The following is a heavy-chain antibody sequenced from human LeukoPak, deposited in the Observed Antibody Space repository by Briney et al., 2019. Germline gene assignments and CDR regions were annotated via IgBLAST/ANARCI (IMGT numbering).Heavy chain of an antibody. Sequence: SETLSLTCTVSGGSISSHYWSWIRQPPGKGLEWIGYFYYSGSTNYNPSLKSRVTISVDTSKNQFSLKLSSVTAADTAVYYCARSIIAAAGTNYYMDVWGKGTTVTVSS. V-gene: IGHV4-59*11. CDR3: ARSIIAAAGTNYYMDV. CDR2: FYYSGST. J-gene: IGHJ6*03. D-gene: IGHD6-13*01. CDR1: GGSISSHY.